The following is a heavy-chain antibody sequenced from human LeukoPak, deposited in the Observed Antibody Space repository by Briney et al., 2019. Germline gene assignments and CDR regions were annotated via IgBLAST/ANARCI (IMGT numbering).Heavy chain of an antibody. Sequence: KPSETLSLTCTVSGGSISSSSYYWGWIRQPPGKGLEWIGSIYYSGSTYYNPSLESRVTISVDTSKNQFSLKLSSVTAADTAVYYCARGRGSSTRYLEYFDYWGQGTLVTVSS. V-gene: IGHV4-39*01. CDR3: ARGRGSSTRYLEYFDY. J-gene: IGHJ4*02. CDR2: IYYSGST. D-gene: IGHD2-2*01. CDR1: GGSISSSSYY.